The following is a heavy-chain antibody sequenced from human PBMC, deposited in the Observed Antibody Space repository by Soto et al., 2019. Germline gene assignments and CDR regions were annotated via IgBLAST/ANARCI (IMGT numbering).Heavy chain of an antibody. D-gene: IGHD2-8*02. CDR1: GGSISSSSYY. CDR2: INHSGST. V-gene: IGHV4-39*07. CDR3: ARAVVYGVDY. Sequence: SETLSLTCTVSGGSISSSSYYWGWIRQPPGKGLEWIGEINHSGSTNYNPSLKSRVTISVDTSKNQFSLKLSSVTAADTAVYYCARAVVYGVDYWGQGTLVTVSS. J-gene: IGHJ4*02.